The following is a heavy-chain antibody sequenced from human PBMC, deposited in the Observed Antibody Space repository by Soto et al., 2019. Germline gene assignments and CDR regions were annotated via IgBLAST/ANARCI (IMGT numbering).Heavy chain of an antibody. J-gene: IGHJ4*02. CDR2: VHYTGST. V-gene: IGHV4-61*01. D-gene: IGHD3-22*01. CDR3: ASGPVYDSRASQFDS. CDR1: GGSVNKDCYF. Sequence: QVQLQESGPGLVKPSETLFLTCSVSGGSVNKDCYFWSWIRQTPGKGLEWIGYVHYTGSTNYNPSLKSRVTISADTSKNQFSLRLTSVTAADTAVYFCASGPVYDSRASQFDSWGQGTLVTVSS.